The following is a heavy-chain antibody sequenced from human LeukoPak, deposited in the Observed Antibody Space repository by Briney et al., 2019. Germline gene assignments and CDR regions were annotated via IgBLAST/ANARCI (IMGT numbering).Heavy chain of an antibody. CDR1: GGTFSGYA. J-gene: IGHJ4*02. V-gene: IGHV1-69*13. D-gene: IGHD6-6*01. CDR2: IIPIFGTA. Sequence: SVKVSCKASGGTFSGYAISWVRQAPGQGLEWMGGIIPIFGTANYAQKFQGRVTITADESTSTAYMELSSLRSEDTAVYYCARLESIAARRGDYWGQGTLVTVSS. CDR3: ARLESIAARRGDY.